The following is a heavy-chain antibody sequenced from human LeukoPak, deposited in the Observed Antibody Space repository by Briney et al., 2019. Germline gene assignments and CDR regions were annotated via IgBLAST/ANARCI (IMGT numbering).Heavy chain of an antibody. J-gene: IGHJ3*02. CDR2: IYHSGST. V-gene: IGHV4-4*02. D-gene: IGHD6-13*01. CDR1: GGSISSSNW. Sequence: PSETLSLTCTVSGGSISSSNWWSWVRQPPGKGLEWIGEIYHSGSTNYNPPLKSRVTISVDKSKNQFSLKLSSVTAADTAVYYCARYPLAAAVGFDDAFDIWGQGTMVTVSS. CDR3: ARYPLAAAVGFDDAFDI.